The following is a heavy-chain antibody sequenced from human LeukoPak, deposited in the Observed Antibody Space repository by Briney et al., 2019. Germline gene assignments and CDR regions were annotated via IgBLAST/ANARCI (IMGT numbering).Heavy chain of an antibody. CDR1: GFTFDDYG. V-gene: IGHV3-20*04. D-gene: IGHD6-19*01. CDR3: AGSIAVAGMQVWFDP. J-gene: IGHJ5*02. Sequence: PGGSLRLSCAASGFTFDDYGMSWVRQAPGKGLEWVSGINWSGGSTGYADSVKGRFTISRDNAKNSLYLQMNSLRAEDTALYYCAGSIAVAGMQVWFDPWGQGTLVTVSS. CDR2: INWSGGST.